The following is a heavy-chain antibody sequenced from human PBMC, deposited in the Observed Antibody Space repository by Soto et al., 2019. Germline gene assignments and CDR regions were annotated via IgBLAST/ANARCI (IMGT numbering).Heavy chain of an antibody. J-gene: IGHJ4*02. CDR1: GFSFSSYS. V-gene: IGHV3-48*02. Sequence: GGSLRLSCAASGFSFSSYSMNWVRQAPGKGPEWVSYISSSSTTVYYADSVKGRFTISRDYAKNSLYLQMNSLRDEDTAVYYCARDHYYDNSGFYYDYWGQGTLVTVSS. D-gene: IGHD3-22*01. CDR3: ARDHYYDNSGFYYDY. CDR2: ISSSSTTV.